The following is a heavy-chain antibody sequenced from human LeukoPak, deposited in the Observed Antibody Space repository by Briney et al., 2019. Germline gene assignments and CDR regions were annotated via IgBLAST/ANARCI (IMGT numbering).Heavy chain of an antibody. CDR3: ARDFQVWFGEAYGMDV. CDR1: GFTFSSYS. J-gene: IGHJ6*04. D-gene: IGHD3-10*01. Sequence: PGGSLRLSCAASGFTFSSYSMNWVRQAPGKGLEWVSSISISSSYIYYAHSVKGRFTISRDNAKNSLYLQMNSLRAEDTAVYYCARDFQVWFGEAYGMDVWGKGTTVTVSS. V-gene: IGHV3-21*01. CDR2: ISISSSYI.